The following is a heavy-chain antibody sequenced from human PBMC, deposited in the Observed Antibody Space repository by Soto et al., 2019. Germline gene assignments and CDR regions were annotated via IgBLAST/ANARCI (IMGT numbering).Heavy chain of an antibody. D-gene: IGHD4-4*01. CDR3: ATNRRDGYSVPDY. CDR2: IIPILGTA. J-gene: IGHJ4*02. CDR1: GVTVSSYT. V-gene: IGHV1-69*08. Sequence: QVQLVQSGAEVKKPGSSVKVSCKASGVTVSSYTISWVRQAPGQGLEWMGRIIPILGTANYAQRFQGRVTITADKSTSTAYMELSSLRSDDTAIYYCATNRRDGYSVPDYWGQGTLVTVSS.